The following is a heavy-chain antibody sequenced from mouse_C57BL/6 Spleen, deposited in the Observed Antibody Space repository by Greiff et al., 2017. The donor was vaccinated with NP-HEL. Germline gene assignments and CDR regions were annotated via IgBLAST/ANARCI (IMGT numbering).Heavy chain of an antibody. CDR1: GYTFTSYG. V-gene: IGHV1-81*01. Sequence: VQRVESGAELARPGASVKLSCKASGYTFTSYGISWVKQRTGQGLEWIGEIYPRSGNTYYNEKFKGKATLTADKSSSTAYMELRSLTSEDSAVYFCAREGDSSGTFAYWGQGTLVTVSA. CDR3: AREGDSSGTFAY. CDR2: IYPRSGNT. J-gene: IGHJ3*01. D-gene: IGHD3-2*02.